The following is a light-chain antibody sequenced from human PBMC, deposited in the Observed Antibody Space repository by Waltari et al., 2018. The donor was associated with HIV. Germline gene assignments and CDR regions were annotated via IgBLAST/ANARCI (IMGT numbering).Light chain of an antibody. V-gene: IGLV3-1*01. CDR2: QDS. CDR1: KLGDTY. Sequence: SYELTQPPSVSVSPGQTASITSSADKLGDTYACWYQQKPGQSPVLVIYQDSKRPSGIPERFSGSNSGNTATLTISGTQAMDEADYYCQAWDSSTGLYVFGTGTKVTVL. CDR3: QAWDSSTGLYV. J-gene: IGLJ1*01.